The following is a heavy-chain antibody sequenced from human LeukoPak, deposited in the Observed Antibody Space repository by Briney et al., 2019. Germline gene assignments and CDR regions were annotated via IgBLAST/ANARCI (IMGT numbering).Heavy chain of an antibody. CDR3: AGHSSSGSYYTRDY. V-gene: IGHV3-30*04. CDR1: GFTFSSYA. CDR2: ISYDGSNK. D-gene: IGHD3-10*01. Sequence: GESLKISCAASGFTFSSYAMHWVRQAPGKGLEWVAVISYDGSNKYYADSVKGRFTISRDNSKNTLYPQMNSLRAEDTAVYYCAGHSSSGSYYTRDYWGQGTLVTVSS. J-gene: IGHJ4*02.